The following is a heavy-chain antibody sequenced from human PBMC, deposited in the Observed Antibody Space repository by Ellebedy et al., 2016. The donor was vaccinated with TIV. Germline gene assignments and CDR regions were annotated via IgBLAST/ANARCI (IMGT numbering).Heavy chain of an antibody. CDR3: AREGRDTAMGLDY. CDR1: GGSISSSNW. Sequence: MPSETLSLTCAVSGGSISSSNWWSWVRQPPGTGMEWIGEIYHSGSTNYNPALKSRVTISVDTSKNQFSLKLSSVTAADTAVYFCAREGRDTAMGLDYWGQGTLVTVSS. V-gene: IGHV4-4*02. CDR2: IYHSGST. D-gene: IGHD5-18*01. J-gene: IGHJ4*02.